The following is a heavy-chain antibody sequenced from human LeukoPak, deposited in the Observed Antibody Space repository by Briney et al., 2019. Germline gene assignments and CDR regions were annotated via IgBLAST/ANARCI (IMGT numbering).Heavy chain of an antibody. J-gene: IGHJ3*02. D-gene: IGHD3-16*01. CDR1: GFTFSSYA. CDR2: ISGSGGST. V-gene: IGHV3-23*01. CDR3: AKTRAENAWGCAFDI. Sequence: PGGPLRLSCAASGFTFSSYAMSWVRQAPGKGLEWVSAISGSGGSTYYADSVKGRFTISRDNSKDTLYLQMNSLRAEDTAVYYCAKTRAENAWGCAFDIWGQGTMVTVSS.